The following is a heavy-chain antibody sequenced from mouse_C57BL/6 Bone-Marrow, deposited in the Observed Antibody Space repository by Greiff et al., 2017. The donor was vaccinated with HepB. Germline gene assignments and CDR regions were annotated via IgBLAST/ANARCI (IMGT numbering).Heavy chain of an antibody. J-gene: IGHJ4*01. CDR2: ISNGGGST. CDR1: GFTFSDYY. V-gene: IGHV5-12*01. CDR3: ARHEGLQPYYAMDY. Sequence: EVKVVESGGGLVQPGGSLKLSCAASGFTFSDYYMYWVRQTPEKRLEWVAYISNGGGSTYYPDTVKGRFTISRDNAKNTLYLQMSRLKSEDTAMYYSARHEGLQPYYAMDYWGQGTSVTVSS. D-gene: IGHD2-4*01.